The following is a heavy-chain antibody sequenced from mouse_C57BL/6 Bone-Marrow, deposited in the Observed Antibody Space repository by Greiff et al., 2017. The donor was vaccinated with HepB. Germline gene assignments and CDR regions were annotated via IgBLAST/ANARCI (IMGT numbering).Heavy chain of an antibody. V-gene: IGHV10-1*01. Sequence: EVQVVESGGGLVQPKGSLKLSCAASGFSFNTYAMNWVRQAPGKGLEWVARIRNKSNNYATYYAGSVKDRFTISRDDSESILYLQMNNLKAEDTAMCYCVRDYGEGYAMDYWGKGTSVTVAS. CDR3: VRDYGEGYAMDY. J-gene: IGHJ4*01. D-gene: IGHD1-1*02. CDR2: IRNKSNNYAT. CDR1: GFSFNTYA.